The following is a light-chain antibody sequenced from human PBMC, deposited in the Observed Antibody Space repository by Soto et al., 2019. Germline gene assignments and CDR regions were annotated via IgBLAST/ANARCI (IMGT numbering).Light chain of an antibody. CDR2: GAS. CDR1: QSVNNNY. V-gene: IGKV3-20*01. CDR3: QQYGSSYT. Sequence: EIVLTQSPGTLSLSPGERATLSCRASQSVNNNYLAWYQQKPGQPPRLLIYGASSRAIGIPDRFSGGRSGTDFTLTISRLEPEDFAVYYCQQYGSSYTFGPGTKVDIK. J-gene: IGKJ3*01.